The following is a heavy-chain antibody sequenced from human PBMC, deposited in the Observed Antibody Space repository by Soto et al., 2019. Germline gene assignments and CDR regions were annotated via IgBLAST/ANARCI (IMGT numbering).Heavy chain of an antibody. Sequence: TLSLTCTVSGGSISSGGYYWSWIRQHPGKGLEWIGYIYYSGSTYYNPSLKSRVTISVDTSKNQFSLKLSSVTAADTAVYYCASLLAGSSNFDYWGQGTLVTVSS. CDR3: ASLLAGSSNFDY. CDR1: GGSISSGGYY. V-gene: IGHV4-31*03. D-gene: IGHD3-10*01. CDR2: IYYSGST. J-gene: IGHJ4*02.